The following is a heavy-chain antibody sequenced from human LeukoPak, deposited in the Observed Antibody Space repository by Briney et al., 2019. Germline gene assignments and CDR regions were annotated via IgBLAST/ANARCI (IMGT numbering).Heavy chain of an antibody. V-gene: IGHV1-18*01. D-gene: IGHD6-13*01. Sequence: ASVNVSCKASGYTFTGYGVSWVRQAPGQGLEWMGWISGSNGNTNNAQKVQGRVTMTTDTSTSTAYMELRSLRSDDTAVYYCARYPLSYSSNWHYYFDYWGQGTLLTVSS. CDR3: ARYPLSYSSNWHYYFDY. CDR2: ISGSNGNT. CDR1: GYTFTGYG. J-gene: IGHJ4*02.